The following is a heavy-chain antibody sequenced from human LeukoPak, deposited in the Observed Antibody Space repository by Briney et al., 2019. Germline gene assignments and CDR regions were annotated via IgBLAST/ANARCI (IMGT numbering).Heavy chain of an antibody. CDR2: INPNSGGT. Sequence: ASVKVSCKASGYTFTGYYMHWVRQAPGQGLEWMGWINPNSGGTNYAQKFQGRVTMTRDTSISTVYMELSSLRSEDTAVYYCARGAELAKRALGGYWGQGTLVTVSS. CDR1: GYTFTGYY. V-gene: IGHV1-2*02. CDR3: ARGAELAKRALGGY. J-gene: IGHJ4*02. D-gene: IGHD1-7*01.